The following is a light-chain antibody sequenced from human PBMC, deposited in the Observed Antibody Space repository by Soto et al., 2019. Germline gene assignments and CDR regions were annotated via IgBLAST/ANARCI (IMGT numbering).Light chain of an antibody. J-gene: IGKJ5*01. CDR3: QQRSKWPRTT. CDR2: DAS. V-gene: IGKV3-11*01. CDR1: QSVSSY. Sequence: EIVLTQSPATLSLSPGERATLSCRASQSVSSYLAWYQQKPGQAPRLLIYDASNRATGIPARFSGSGSGTDFTLTISSLEPEDFAVYYCQQRSKWPRTTLGQGTRLELK.